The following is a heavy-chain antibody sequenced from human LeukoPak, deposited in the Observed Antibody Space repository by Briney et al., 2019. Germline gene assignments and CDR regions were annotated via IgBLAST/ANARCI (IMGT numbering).Heavy chain of an antibody. V-gene: IGHV4-4*09. CDR1: GGSISSYY. CDR2: IYTSGST. J-gene: IGHJ5*02. D-gene: IGHD2-2*01. Sequence: PSETLSLTCTVSGGSISSYYWSWIRQPPGKGLEWIGYIYTSGSTNYNPSLKSRVTISVDTSKNQFSLKLSSVTAADTAVYYCTRWDAYCSSTSCYGNWFDPWGQGTLVTVSS. CDR3: TRWDAYCSSTSCYGNWFDP.